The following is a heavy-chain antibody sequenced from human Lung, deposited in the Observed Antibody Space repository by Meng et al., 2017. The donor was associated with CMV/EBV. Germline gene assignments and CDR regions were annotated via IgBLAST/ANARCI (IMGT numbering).Heavy chain of an antibody. CDR2: ISWDGGST. D-gene: IGHD4-23*01. CDR1: GFTFDDYA. CDR3: AKDADGGKGYYYYGMDV. V-gene: IGHV3-43D*03. Sequence: GESXKISCAASGFTFDDYAMHWVRQAPGKGLEWVSLISWDGGSTYYADSVKGRFTISRDISKNSLYLQMNSLRAEDTALYYCAKDADGGKGYYYYGMDVWGQGTTVTGAS. J-gene: IGHJ6*02.